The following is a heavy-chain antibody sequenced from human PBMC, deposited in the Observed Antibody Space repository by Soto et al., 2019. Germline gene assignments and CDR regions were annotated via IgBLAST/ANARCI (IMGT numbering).Heavy chain of an antibody. V-gene: IGHV3-53*01. CDR2: IYRGGTI. CDR3: ARVSCSGGGCYPDWYFDL. Sequence: EVRLVESGGGLIQPGGSLTVSCAASGFSVSDNYMSWVRQPPGKGLEWVAVIYRGGTIFYADSVKGRVIISRDSTKNTRYLQMNTLRGEDTATYYCARVSCSGGGCYPDWYFDLWGRGTLVTVSS. J-gene: IGHJ2*01. CDR1: GFSVSDNY. D-gene: IGHD2-15*01.